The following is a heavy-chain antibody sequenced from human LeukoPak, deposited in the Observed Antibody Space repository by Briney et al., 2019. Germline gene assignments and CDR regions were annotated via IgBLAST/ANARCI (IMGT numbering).Heavy chain of an antibody. V-gene: IGHV3-64*01. Sequence: GGSLRLSCAASGFTFSSYWMTWVRQAPGKGLEYVSAISSNGGSTYYANSVKGRFTISRDNSKNTLYLQMGSLRAEDMAVYYCARVARSDVLVYSGSYYENAFDIWGQGTMVTVSS. CDR1: GFTFSSYW. D-gene: IGHD1-26*01. CDR3: ARVARSDVLVYSGSYYENAFDI. J-gene: IGHJ3*02. CDR2: ISSNGGST.